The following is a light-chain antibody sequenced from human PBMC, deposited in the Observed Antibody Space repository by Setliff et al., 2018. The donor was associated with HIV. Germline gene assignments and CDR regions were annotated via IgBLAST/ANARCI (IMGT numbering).Light chain of an antibody. Sequence: EIVLTQSPGTLSLSPGERATLSCRASQSVSSSYLAWYQQKPGQAPRLLIYGASSRATGIPDRLSGSGPGTDFTLTISRLEPEDFAMYYCQQYGSSPWTFGQGTKVDIK. CDR3: QQYGSSPWT. CDR1: QSVSSSY. V-gene: IGKV3-20*01. CDR2: GAS. J-gene: IGKJ1*01.